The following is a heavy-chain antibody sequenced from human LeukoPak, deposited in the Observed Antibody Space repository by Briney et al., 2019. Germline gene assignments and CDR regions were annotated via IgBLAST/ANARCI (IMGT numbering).Heavy chain of an antibody. Sequence: PSETLSLTCTVSGGSISSGGYYWSWVRQAPEKGLEWVSGISGSGGTTYYADLVKGRFTNSRDNSKNTVHLQMNSLRAEDTAVYYCAKVVVVVATIEGMDAWGQGTTVTVSS. D-gene: IGHD2-15*01. CDR3: AKVVVVVATIEGMDA. CDR2: ISGSGGTT. V-gene: IGHV3-23*01. CDR1: GGSISSGGYY. J-gene: IGHJ6*02.